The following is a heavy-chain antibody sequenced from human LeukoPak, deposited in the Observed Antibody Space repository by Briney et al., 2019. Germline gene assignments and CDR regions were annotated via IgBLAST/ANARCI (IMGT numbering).Heavy chain of an antibody. J-gene: IGHJ3*01. Sequence: PSETLSLTCTVSGGSISSYYWSWIRQPPGKGLGWIGYIYYSGSTNYNPSLKSRVTISVDTSKNQFSLKLSSVTAADTAVHYCARRIAAAGTDPFDAWGQGTMVTVSS. CDR2: IYYSGST. CDR1: GGSISSYY. D-gene: IGHD6-13*01. V-gene: IGHV4-59*08. CDR3: ARRIAAAGTDPFDA.